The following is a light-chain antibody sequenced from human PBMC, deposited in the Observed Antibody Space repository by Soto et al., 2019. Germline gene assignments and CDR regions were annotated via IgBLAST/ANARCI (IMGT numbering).Light chain of an antibody. J-gene: IGKJ4*02. CDR3: QQYIRWPLT. CDR1: QSVSSN. CDR2: GAS. Sequence: EIVMTQSPATLSVSPGERATLSCRASQSVSSNLAWYQQKPGQAPSLLIYGASTRATGTPARFSGSGSGTEFTLTISSLQSADVAVYYCQQYIRWPLTFGGGTKVDIK. V-gene: IGKV3-15*01.